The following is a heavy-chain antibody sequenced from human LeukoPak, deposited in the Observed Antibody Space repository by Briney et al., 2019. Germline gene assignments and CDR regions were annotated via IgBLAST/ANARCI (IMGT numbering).Heavy chain of an antibody. V-gene: IGHV4-34*01. J-gene: IGHJ6*02. D-gene: IGHD2-15*01. CDR3: ARAARVCSGGSCYLGYYYYGMDV. CDR2: INHSGST. CDR1: GGSFSGYY. Sequence: SETLSLTCAVYGGSFSGYYWSWIRQPPGKGLEWIGEINHSGSTNYNPSLKSRVTISVDTSKNQFSLKLSSVTAADTAVYYCARAARVCSGGSCYLGYYYYGMDVWGQGTTVTVSS.